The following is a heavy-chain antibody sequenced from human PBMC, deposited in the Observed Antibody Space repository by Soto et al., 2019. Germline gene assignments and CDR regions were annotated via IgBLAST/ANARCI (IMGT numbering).Heavy chain of an antibody. Sequence: SETLSLTCTVSGDSISKTNWWSWVRQPPGKGLEWIWEINQSGSTNYSPSLKVRVTISVDNSKNQFSLKLRSVSAADTAVYYCARVPIIVEIPPARSGWFYXWGQGTLFTVSX. CDR2: INQSGST. V-gene: IGHV4-4*02. J-gene: IGHJ5*02. CDR3: ARVPIIVEIPPARSGWFYX. D-gene: IGHD2-2*01. CDR1: GDSISKTNW.